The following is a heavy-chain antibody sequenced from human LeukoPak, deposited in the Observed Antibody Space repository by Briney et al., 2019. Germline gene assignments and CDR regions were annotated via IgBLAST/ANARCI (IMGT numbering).Heavy chain of an antibody. CDR1: GFIFINYA. V-gene: IGHV3-23*01. Sequence: PGGSLRLSCAASGFIFINYAMTWVRQTPGKGLEWVSSINGRGGSTYYADSVEGRFTISRDNSKNTLYLQMNSLRAEDTAEYYCAKGPPYGGLDVWGQGTTVTVSS. J-gene: IGHJ6*02. D-gene: IGHD3-10*01. CDR2: INGRGGST. CDR3: AKGPPYGGLDV.